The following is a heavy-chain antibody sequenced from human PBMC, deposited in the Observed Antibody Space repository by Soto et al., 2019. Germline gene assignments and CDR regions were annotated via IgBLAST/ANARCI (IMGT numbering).Heavy chain of an antibody. Sequence: SLSLTWTFSVCSNSSGAYYWSWVRQPPGKGLEWIGYIYYSGSTYYNPSLKSRVTISVDTSKNQFSLKLSSVTAADTAVYYCARDPLLITAVGWYFDLWGRGTLVTVSS. CDR1: VCSNSSGAYY. CDR3: ARDPLLITAVGWYFDL. CDR2: IYYSGST. D-gene: IGHD3-22*01. V-gene: IGHV4-30-4*01. J-gene: IGHJ2*01.